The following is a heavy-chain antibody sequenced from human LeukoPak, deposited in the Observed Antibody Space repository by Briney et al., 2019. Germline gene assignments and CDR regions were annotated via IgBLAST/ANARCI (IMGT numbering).Heavy chain of an antibody. V-gene: IGHV3-21*01. CDR1: GFTFSSYS. Sequence: GGSLRLSCAASGFTFSSYSMNWVRQAPGKGREWVSSINSGSRYIYYTDSVKGPFTTSRANAKTSLYLQIKSSKAQDVSVYYCARDLSTVSHYYYYMDVWGKGTTVTVSS. J-gene: IGHJ6*03. CDR3: ARDLSTVSHYYYYMDV. CDR2: INSGSRYI. D-gene: IGHD5/OR15-5a*01.